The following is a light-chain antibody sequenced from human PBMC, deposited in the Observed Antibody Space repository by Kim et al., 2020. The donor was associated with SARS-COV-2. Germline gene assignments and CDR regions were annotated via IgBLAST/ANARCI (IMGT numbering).Light chain of an antibody. CDR1: QSVSSSN. CDR3: QQLDASPRT. CDR2: EAY. Sequence: SPGERATLSGRASQSVSSSNLAWYQQKPGQAPRLLIYEAYRRVTGIPDRFSGSGSGTDFTLTISRLEPEDFAVYYCQQLDASPRTFGQGTKVDIK. V-gene: IGKV3-20*01. J-gene: IGKJ1*01.